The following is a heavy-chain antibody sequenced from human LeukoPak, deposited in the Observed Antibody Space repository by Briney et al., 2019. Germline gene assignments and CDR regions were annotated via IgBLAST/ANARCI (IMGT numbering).Heavy chain of an antibody. CDR1: GYTFTSYG. CDR2: ISAYNGNT. J-gene: IGHJ4*02. CDR3: ARERWYSGYDYHFDY. D-gene: IGHD5-12*01. V-gene: IGHV1-18*01. Sequence: GASVKVSCKASGYTFTSYGISWVRQAPGQGLEWMGWISAYNGNTNYAQKLQGRVTMTTDTSTSTAYMELRSLRSDDTAVYYCARERWYSGYDYHFDYWGQGTLVTVSP.